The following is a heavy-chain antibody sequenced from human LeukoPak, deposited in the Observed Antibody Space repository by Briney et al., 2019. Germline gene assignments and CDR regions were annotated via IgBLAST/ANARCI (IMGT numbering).Heavy chain of an antibody. V-gene: IGHV3-73*01. CDR3: TSPYYYDSSGYYSHNDY. CDR2: IRSKANSYAT. CDR1: GLTFSGSA. Sequence: GGSLRLSCAASGLTFSGSAMHWVRQASGKGLEWVGRIRSKANSYATAYAASVKGRFTISRDDSKNTAYLQMNSLKTEDTAVYYCTSPYYYDSSGYYSHNDYWGQGTLVTVSS. D-gene: IGHD3-22*01. J-gene: IGHJ4*02.